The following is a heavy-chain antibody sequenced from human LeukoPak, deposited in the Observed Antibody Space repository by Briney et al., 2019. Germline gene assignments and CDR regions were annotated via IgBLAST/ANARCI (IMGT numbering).Heavy chain of an antibody. CDR3: ARDKDDYVWGTYRW. CDR2: IYHTGST. V-gene: IGHV4-38-2*01. D-gene: IGHD3-16*02. J-gene: IGHJ4*02. CDR1: GYSISSGYY. Sequence: SETLSLTCAVSGYSISSGYYWGWVRQAPGKGLEWIGSIYHTGSTDYNPSLKSRLTISVDMSKNQFSLNLRSVTAADTAVYYCARDKDDYVWGTYRWWGQGMLVTVSS.